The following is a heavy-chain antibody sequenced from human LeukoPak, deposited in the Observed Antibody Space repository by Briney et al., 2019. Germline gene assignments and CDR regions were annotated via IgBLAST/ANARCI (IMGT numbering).Heavy chain of an antibody. CDR1: GYTLTELS. Sequence: ASVKVSCKVSGYTLTELSMHWVRQAPGKGLEWMGGFDPEDGETIYAQKFQGRVTMTEDTSTDTAYMELSSLRSEDTAVYYCATDPQISGPDPTYYYGMDVWGQGTTVTVSS. CDR2: FDPEDGET. CDR3: ATDPQISGPDPTYYYGMDV. J-gene: IGHJ6*02. D-gene: IGHD5-12*01. V-gene: IGHV1-24*01.